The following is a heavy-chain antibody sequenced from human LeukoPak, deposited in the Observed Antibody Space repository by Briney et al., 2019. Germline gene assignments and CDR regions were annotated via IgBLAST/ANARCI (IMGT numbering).Heavy chain of an antibody. D-gene: IGHD2-2*01. CDR2: IYYSGRT. J-gene: IGHJ4*02. CDR3: PTSPPRRDQLLFDY. Sequence: LXCTVSGGSLSSYYWSWMGQPPGKGGERIGYIYYSGRTNYNPSLTSGGTISVEASKKRCSLNLISVTAAATAVYYCPTSPPRRDQLLFDYWGQGTLVTVSS. CDR1: GGSLSSYY. V-gene: IGHV4-59*01.